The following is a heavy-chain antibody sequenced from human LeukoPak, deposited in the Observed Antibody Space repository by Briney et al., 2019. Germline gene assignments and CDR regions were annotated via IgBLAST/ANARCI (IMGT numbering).Heavy chain of an antibody. J-gene: IGHJ5*02. CDR1: GGSINSSSYY. D-gene: IGHD2-15*01. CDR2: IYYSGST. V-gene: IGHV4-39*01. Sequence: SETLSLTCTVSGGSINSSSYYWGWIRQPPGKGLEWIGSIYYSGSTYYNPSLKSRVTISVDTSKNQFSLKLSSVTAADTAVYYCARHGVVAATYSWFDPWGQGTLVTVSS. CDR3: ARHGVVAATYSWFDP.